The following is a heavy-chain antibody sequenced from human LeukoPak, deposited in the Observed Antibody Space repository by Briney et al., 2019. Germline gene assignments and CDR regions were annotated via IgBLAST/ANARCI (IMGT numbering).Heavy chain of an antibody. CDR2: IYTSGST. V-gene: IGHV4-4*07. CDR1: GGSISSYY. Sequence: SETLSLTCTVSGGSISSYYWSWIRQPAGKGLEWIGRIYTSGSTNYNPSLKSRVTMSVDTSKNQFSLKLSLVTAAKTAEYYAARVGDYRSSGLLSHYYYYYMDVWGKGTTVTVSS. D-gene: IGHD2-2*01. CDR3: ARVGDYRSSGLLSHYYYYYMDV. J-gene: IGHJ6*03.